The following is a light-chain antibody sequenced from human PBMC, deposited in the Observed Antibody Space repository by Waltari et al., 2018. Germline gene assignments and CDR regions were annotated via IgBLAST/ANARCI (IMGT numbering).Light chain of an antibody. J-gene: IGLJ2*01. CDR2: EVT. CDR3: SSYAGSSTLVI. V-gene: IGLV2-23*02. CDR1: SNDVGSYNL. Sequence: QSALTQPASVSGSPGQSITISCTGTSNDVGSYNLVSWYPQYPGKAPTLMIYEVTKRPSGVSSRFSGYKAGNPASLTISGLQAEDEADYYCSSYAGSSTLVIFGGGTKLTV.